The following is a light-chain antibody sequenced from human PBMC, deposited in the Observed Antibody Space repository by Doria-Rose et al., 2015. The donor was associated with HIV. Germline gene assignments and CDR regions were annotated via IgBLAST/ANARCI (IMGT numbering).Light chain of an antibody. V-gene: IGKV1-39*01. Sequence: TQPPSSLSASVGDRVTITCRASENINNYLNWYQQKPGKAPKLLIYAASTLQTAAPLRFNGSGSGTDFTLTITSLQPEDFATYFCQQSFSTLPFTFGPGTKVDIK. J-gene: IGKJ3*01. CDR1: ENINNY. CDR2: AAS. CDR3: QQSFSTLPFT.